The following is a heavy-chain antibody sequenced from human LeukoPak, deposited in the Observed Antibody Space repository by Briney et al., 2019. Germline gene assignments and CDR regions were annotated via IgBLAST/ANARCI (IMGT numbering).Heavy chain of an antibody. V-gene: IGHV3-21*01. D-gene: IGHD5-18*01. CDR2: ISSSSSYI. J-gene: IGHJ4*02. CDR3: ARDYTAMVNMLDY. Sequence: GGSLRLSCAASGFTFSSYSMNWVRQAPGKGLEWVSSISSSSSYIYYADSVKGRFTISRDNAKNSLYLQMNSLRAEDTAVYYCARDYTAMVNMLDYWGQGTLVTVSS. CDR1: GFTFSSYS.